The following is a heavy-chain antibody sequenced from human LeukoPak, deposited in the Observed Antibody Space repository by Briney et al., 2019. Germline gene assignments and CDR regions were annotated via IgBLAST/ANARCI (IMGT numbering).Heavy chain of an antibody. CDR2: INTNTGNP. D-gene: IGHD3-16*01. V-gene: IGHV7-4-1*02. Sequence: GASVKVSCKASGYTFTSYAMNWVRQAPGQGLEWMGWINTNTGNPTYAQGFTGRFVFSLDTSVSTAYLQISSLKAEDTAVYYCARDSVGGYDYYYYMDVWGKGTTVTVSS. J-gene: IGHJ6*03. CDR3: ARDSVGGYDYYYYMDV. CDR1: GYTFTSYA.